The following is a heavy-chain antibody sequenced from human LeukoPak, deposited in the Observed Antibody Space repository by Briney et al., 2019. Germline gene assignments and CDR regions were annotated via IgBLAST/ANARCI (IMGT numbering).Heavy chain of an antibody. CDR2: ISGSGGST. Sequence: GGSLRLSCAASGFTFSSCAMSWVRQAPGKGLEWVSTISGSGGSTYYADSVKGRFTISRDNSKNTLYLQMNSLRAEDTAVYYCAKHFALSSYFYYVDVWGKGTTVTVSS. D-gene: IGHD3-3*02. V-gene: IGHV3-23*01. CDR1: GFTFSSCA. J-gene: IGHJ6*03. CDR3: AKHFALSSYFYYVDV.